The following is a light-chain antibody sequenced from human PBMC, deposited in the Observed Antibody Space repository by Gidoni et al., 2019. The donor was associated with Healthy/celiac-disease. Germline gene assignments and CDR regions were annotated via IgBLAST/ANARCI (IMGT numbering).Light chain of an antibody. V-gene: IGKV3-15*01. J-gene: IGKJ2*01. CDR3: QQYNNWPPVYT. Sequence: EIVMTQSPATLSVSPGERATLSCRASQRVSSNLAWYQQKPGQAPRLLIYGASTRATGIPARFSGSGCGTEFTLNISSLQSEDFAVYYCQQYNNWPPVYTFGQGTKLEIK. CDR2: GAS. CDR1: QRVSSN.